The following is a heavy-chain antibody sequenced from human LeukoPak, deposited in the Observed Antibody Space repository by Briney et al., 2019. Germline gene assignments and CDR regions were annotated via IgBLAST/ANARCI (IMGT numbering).Heavy chain of an antibody. V-gene: IGHV3-30*18. CDR2: ISYDGSNK. J-gene: IGHJ5*02. Sequence: GGSLRLSCAASGFTFSSYGMHWVRQAPGKGLGWGAVISYDGSNKYYADSVKGRFTISRDNSKNTLYLQMNSLRAEDTAVYYCAKAPRFDPWGQGTLVTVSS. CDR3: AKAPRFDP. CDR1: GFTFSSYG.